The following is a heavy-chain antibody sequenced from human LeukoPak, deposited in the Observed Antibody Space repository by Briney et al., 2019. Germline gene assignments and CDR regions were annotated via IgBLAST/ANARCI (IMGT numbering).Heavy chain of an antibody. J-gene: IGHJ3*02. Sequence: SETLSLTCTVSGGSISSYYWSWIRQPPGKGLEWIGYIYYSGSTNYNPSLKSRVTISVDPSKNQFSLKLSSVTAADTAVYYCARVTTHIVVVTASDAFDIWGQGTMVTVSS. CDR3: ARVTTHIVVVTASDAFDI. V-gene: IGHV4-59*01. CDR1: GGSISSYY. CDR2: IYYSGST. D-gene: IGHD2-21*02.